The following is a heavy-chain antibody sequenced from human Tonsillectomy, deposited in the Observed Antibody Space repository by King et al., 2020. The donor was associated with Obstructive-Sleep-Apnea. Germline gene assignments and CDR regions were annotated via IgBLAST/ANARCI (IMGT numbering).Heavy chain of an antibody. Sequence: VQLVESGAEVKKPGESLRISCKGSGYSFTSYWISWVRQMPGKGLEWMGRIDPSDSYTNYSPSFQGHVTISADKSISTAYLQWSSLKALDTAMYYCARQGDGAYCGGDCYSDYWGQGTLVTVSS. V-gene: IGHV5-10-1*03. CDR1: GYSFTSYW. CDR3: ARQGDGAYCGGDCYSDY. CDR2: IDPSDSYT. J-gene: IGHJ4*02. D-gene: IGHD2-21*02.